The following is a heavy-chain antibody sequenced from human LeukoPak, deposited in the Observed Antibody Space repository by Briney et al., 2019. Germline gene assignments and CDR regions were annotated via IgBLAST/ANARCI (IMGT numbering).Heavy chain of an antibody. CDR1: GYTFTTYW. V-gene: IGHV5-51*01. Sequence: GESLKISCQGSGYTFTTYWIAWVRQMPGKGLEWMGIIYPGDSDTRYSPSFQGQVTISADKSISTAYLHWSSLKASDTAMHYCARVVADGSTYYFDYWGQGTLVTVSS. D-gene: IGHD5-24*01. J-gene: IGHJ4*02. CDR2: IYPGDSDT. CDR3: ARVVADGSTYYFDY.